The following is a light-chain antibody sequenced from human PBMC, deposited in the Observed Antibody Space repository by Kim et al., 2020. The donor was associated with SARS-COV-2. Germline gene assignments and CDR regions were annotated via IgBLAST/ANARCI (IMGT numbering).Light chain of an antibody. V-gene: IGKV1-17*01. J-gene: IGKJ5*01. CDR3: LQHNTYPIT. CDR2: GAS. CDR1: QDIRND. Sequence: ASVGDIVTITGRASQDIRNDLVWYQQNPGRAPKRLIYGASSLQSGVPSRFSGSGSGTEFTLTISSLQPEDFATYFCLQHNTYPITFGQGTRLEIK.